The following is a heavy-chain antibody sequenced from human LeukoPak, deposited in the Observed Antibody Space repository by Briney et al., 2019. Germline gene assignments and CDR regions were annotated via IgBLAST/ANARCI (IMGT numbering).Heavy chain of an antibody. V-gene: IGHV3-20*04. CDR3: ARGSSSSDY. J-gene: IGHJ4*02. D-gene: IGHD6-6*01. CDR1: EFTFSNYW. CDR2: INWNGGST. Sequence: PGGSLRLSCAASEFTFSNYWMHWVRQVPGKGLVWVSGINWNGGSTGYADSVKGRFTISRDNAKNSLYLQMNSLRAEDTALYYCARGSSSSDYWGQGTLVTVSS.